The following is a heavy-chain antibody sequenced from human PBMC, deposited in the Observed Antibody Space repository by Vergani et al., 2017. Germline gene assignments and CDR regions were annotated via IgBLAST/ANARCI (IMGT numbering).Heavy chain of an antibody. CDR3: AKDIESDWNYDRAFGYFDL. CDR1: GFTFSSYE. J-gene: IGHJ2*01. D-gene: IGHD1-7*01. Sequence: EVQLVESGGGLVQPGGSLRLSCAASGFTFSSYEMNWVRQAPGKGLEWVSYISSSGSTIYYADSVKGRFTISRDNAKNSLYLQMNSLRAEDTAVYYCAKDIESDWNYDRAFGYFDLWGRGTLVTVSS. V-gene: IGHV3-48*03. CDR2: ISSSGSTI.